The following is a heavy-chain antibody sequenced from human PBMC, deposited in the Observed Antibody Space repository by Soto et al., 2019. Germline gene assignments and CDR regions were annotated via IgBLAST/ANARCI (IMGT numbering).Heavy chain of an antibody. Sequence: QVQLVESGGGVVQPGRSLRLSCAASGFIFSGYGMHWVRQAPGKGLEWVAVISYDGNNKYYADSVKGRFTISRDNSKNTLYLQMNSLRAEDTAVYYCAKGGRGTYYYYYGMDVWGQGTTVTFSS. CDR2: ISYDGNNK. V-gene: IGHV3-30*18. CDR1: GFIFSGYG. J-gene: IGHJ6*02. D-gene: IGHD1-1*01. CDR3: AKGGRGTYYYYYGMDV.